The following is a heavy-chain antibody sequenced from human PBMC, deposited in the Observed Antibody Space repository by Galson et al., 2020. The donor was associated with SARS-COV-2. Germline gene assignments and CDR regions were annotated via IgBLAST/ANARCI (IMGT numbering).Heavy chain of an antibody. CDR2: IDWDDDK. D-gene: IGHD3-9*01. CDR1: GFSLSTSGMR. CDR3: ARSYYDILTGYYWTFDY. Sequence: SGPTLVKPTQTLTLTCNFSGFSLSTSGMRVSWIRQPPGQALEWLPRIDWDDDKFYSTSLKNRLTISKDTSKNQVVLTMTNMDPVDTATYYCARSYYDILTGYYWTFDYWGQGTLVTVSS. J-gene: IGHJ4*02. V-gene: IGHV2-70*04.